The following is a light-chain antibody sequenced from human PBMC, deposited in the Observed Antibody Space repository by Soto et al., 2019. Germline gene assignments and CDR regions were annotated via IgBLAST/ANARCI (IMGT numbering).Light chain of an antibody. V-gene: IGKV1-13*02. CDR2: DAS. CDR1: KGISSA. CDR3: QQFNRYT. Sequence: AIQLTQSPSSLSASVGDRVTITCRASKGISSALAWYQQKPGKAPKLLIYDASSLESGVPSRFSGSGSGTDFTLTISSLQPEDFATYYCQQFNRYTFGQGTKLEIK. J-gene: IGKJ2*01.